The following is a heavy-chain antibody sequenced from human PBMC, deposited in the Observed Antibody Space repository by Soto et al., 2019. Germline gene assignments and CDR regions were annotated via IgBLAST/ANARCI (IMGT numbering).Heavy chain of an antibody. CDR1: GYTFTSYY. V-gene: IGHV1-46*01. J-gene: IGHJ6*02. D-gene: IGHD3-3*01. Sequence: ASVKVSCKASGYTFTSYYMHWVRQAPGQGLEWMGIINPSGGSTSYAQKFQGRVTMTRDTSTSTVYMELSSLRSEDTAVYYCARGAGPGGMYYDFWSGSGYYGMDVWGQGTTVTVSS. CDR2: INPSGGST. CDR3: ARGAGPGGMYYDFWSGSGYYGMDV.